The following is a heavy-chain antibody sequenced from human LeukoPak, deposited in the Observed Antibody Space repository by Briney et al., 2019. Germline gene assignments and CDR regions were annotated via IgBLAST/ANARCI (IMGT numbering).Heavy chain of an antibody. Sequence: GASVKVSCKASGYTFTDYYMHWVRQAPGQGLEWMGWISPNSGSTNYAQKFQGRVTMTRDTSISTAHMELSRLRSDDTAIYYCAREYYDILTGYPLFDYWGQGTLVTVSS. J-gene: IGHJ4*02. D-gene: IGHD3-9*01. CDR2: ISPNSGST. CDR3: AREYYDILTGYPLFDY. V-gene: IGHV1-2*02. CDR1: GYTFTDYY.